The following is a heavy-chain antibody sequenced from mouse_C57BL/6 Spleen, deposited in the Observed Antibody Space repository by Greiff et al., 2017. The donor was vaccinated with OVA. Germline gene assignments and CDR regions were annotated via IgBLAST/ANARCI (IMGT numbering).Heavy chain of an antibody. D-gene: IGHD2-4*01. J-gene: IGHJ3*01. V-gene: IGHV1-64*01. CDR3: ARTENYDDDAWFAD. CDR2: IHPSSGST. Sequence: QVQLQQPGAELVKPGASVKLSCKASGYTFTSYWMHWVKQRPGQGLEWIGMIHPSSGSTNYNEKFQSKATLTVDKSSSTAYLQRSSLASEDSAVYYCARTENYDDDAWFADWGKGTLVTVSA. CDR1: GYTFTSYW.